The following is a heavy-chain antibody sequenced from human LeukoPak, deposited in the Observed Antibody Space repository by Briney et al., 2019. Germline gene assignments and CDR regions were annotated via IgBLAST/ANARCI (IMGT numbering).Heavy chain of an antibody. CDR2: ISAYNGNT. V-gene: IGHV1-18*01. CDR1: GYTFTSYG. Sequence: ASVKVSRKASGYTFTSYGISWVRQAPGQGLEWMGWISAYNGNTNYAQKLQGRVTMTTDTSTSTAYMELRSLRSDDTAVYYCARDYCSSTSCPSMDVWGKGTTVTVSS. CDR3: ARDYCSSTSCPSMDV. J-gene: IGHJ6*03. D-gene: IGHD2-2*01.